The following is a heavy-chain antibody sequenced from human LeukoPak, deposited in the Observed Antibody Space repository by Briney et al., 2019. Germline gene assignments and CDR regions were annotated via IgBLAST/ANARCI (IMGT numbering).Heavy chain of an antibody. D-gene: IGHD3-10*01. V-gene: IGHV4-59*01. CDR3: ARVVLWFGELTGFDY. Sequence: SETLSLTCTVSGGSISSYYWSWIRQPPGKGLEWIGYIYYSGSTNYNPSLKSRVTISVDTSKNQFSLKLSSMTAADTAVYYCARVVLWFGELTGFDYWGQGTLVTVSS. CDR1: GGSISSYY. CDR2: IYYSGST. J-gene: IGHJ4*02.